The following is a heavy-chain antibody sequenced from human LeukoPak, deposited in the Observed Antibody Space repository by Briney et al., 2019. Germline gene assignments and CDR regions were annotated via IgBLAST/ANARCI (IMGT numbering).Heavy chain of an antibody. J-gene: IGHJ4*02. D-gene: IGHD3-3*01. Sequence: ASVKASCKASGYTFTSYDINWVRQATGQGLEWMGWMNPNSGNTGYAQKFQGRVTMTRNTSISTAYMELSSLRSEDTAVYYCAVTGGYDFWSGYPNFDYWGQGTLVTVSS. V-gene: IGHV1-8*01. CDR2: MNPNSGNT. CDR3: AVTGGYDFWSGYPNFDY. CDR1: GYTFTSYD.